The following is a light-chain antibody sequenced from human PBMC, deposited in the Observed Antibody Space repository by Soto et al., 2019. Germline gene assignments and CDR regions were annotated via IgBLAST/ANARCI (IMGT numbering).Light chain of an antibody. CDR3: QHSYSTPFT. CDR2: AAS. Sequence: DIQMTQSPSSLSASVGDRVTITCRASQSISSYLNWYQQKPGKAPKLLIYAASSLQSGVPSRFSGSESGTDFTLTISSLQPEDFATYYCQHSYSTPFTFGPGTKVDIK. V-gene: IGKV1-39*01. J-gene: IGKJ3*01. CDR1: QSISSY.